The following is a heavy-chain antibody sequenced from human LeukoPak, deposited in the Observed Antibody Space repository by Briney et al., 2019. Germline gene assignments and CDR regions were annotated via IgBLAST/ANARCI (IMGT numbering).Heavy chain of an antibody. Sequence: GGSLRLSCVASGFTFSRYWMHWVRQAPGKGLVWVSRINSDGRSTNYADSVKGRFSISRDNAENTLYLQMNSLRAEDTAVYYCAKGTSYNWNDGWFDPWGNGILVTVSS. CDR2: INSDGRST. D-gene: IGHD1-20*01. J-gene: IGHJ5*02. CDR1: GFTFSRYW. V-gene: IGHV3-74*01. CDR3: AKGTSYNWNDGWFDP.